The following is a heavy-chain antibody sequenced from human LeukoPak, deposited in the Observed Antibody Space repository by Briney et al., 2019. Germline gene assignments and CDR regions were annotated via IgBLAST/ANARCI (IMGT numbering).Heavy chain of an antibody. V-gene: IGHV3-23*01. CDR1: GFTFSSYA. J-gene: IGHJ2*01. CDR2: ISGSGGST. CDR3: ANSPHDSSGYSNWYFDL. Sequence: GGSLRLSCAASGFTFSSYAMSWVRQAPGKGVEWVSAISGSGGSTYYADSVKGRFTISRDNAKNTLYLQMNSLRAEDTAVYYCANSPHDSSGYSNWYFDLWGRGTLVTVSS. D-gene: IGHD3-22*01.